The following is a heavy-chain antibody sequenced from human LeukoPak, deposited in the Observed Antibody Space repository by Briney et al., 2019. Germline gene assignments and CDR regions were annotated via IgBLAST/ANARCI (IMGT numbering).Heavy chain of an antibody. CDR3: ARAPSMILPYYFDY. CDR2: IAYSGST. CDR1: GASISPYF. V-gene: IGHV4-59*01. D-gene: IGHD3-22*01. Sequence: SETLSLTCTVSGASISPYFWSWIRQPPGKGLEWIGNIAYSGSTNYNSSLNSRVTISVDTSKLQFSLNLTSVTTADTAVYYCARAPSMILPYYFDYWGQGTLITVSS. J-gene: IGHJ4*02.